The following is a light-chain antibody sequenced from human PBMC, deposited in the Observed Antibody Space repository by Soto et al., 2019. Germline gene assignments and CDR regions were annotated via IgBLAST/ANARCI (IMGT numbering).Light chain of an antibody. CDR3: GTWDSSLSVAL. Sequence: QSVLTQPPSVSAAPGQKVTISCSGGSSNIGDNYVSWYQQLPGTAPKLLIYDNNKRPSGIPDRFSGSKSGTSATLGITGLQTGNEADYYCGTWDSSLSVALLGGGTQLTVL. J-gene: IGLJ2*01. CDR1: SSNIGDNY. V-gene: IGLV1-51*01. CDR2: DNN.